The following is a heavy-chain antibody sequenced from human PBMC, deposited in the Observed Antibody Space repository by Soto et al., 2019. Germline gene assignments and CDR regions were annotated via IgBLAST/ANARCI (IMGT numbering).Heavy chain of an antibody. J-gene: IGHJ4*02. Sequence: QLQLQESGSGLVKPSQTLSLTCAVSGGSISSSGYSWSWIRQPPGKGLEWVGYVYHSGSTYYNPSLKSRVTISVARSRNQFSLKLSSVTAADTAVYYCASSHAGAHITAAVHWGQGTLVTVSS. CDR1: GGSISSSGYS. D-gene: IGHD6-13*01. CDR2: VYHSGST. CDR3: ASSHAGAHITAAVH. V-gene: IGHV4-30-2*01.